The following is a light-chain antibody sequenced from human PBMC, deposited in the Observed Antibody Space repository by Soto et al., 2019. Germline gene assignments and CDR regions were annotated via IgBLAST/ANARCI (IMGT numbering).Light chain of an antibody. CDR3: QQCNSYPWT. J-gene: IGKJ1*01. CDR2: KAS. V-gene: IGKV1-5*03. CDR1: HSISSW. Sequence: DIQMTQSPSTLSASVGDRVTITCRASHSISSWLAWYQQKPGKAPKLLIYKASSLESGVPSRFSGSGSGTEFTLTISSLQPDDFATYYCQQCNSYPWTFGQGTKVEIK.